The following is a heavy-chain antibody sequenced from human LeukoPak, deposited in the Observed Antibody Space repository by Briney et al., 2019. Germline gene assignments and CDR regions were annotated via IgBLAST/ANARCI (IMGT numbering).Heavy chain of an antibody. CDR2: INPNSGGT. CDR3: ARGARSIAARPQFDY. V-gene: IGHV1-2*04. J-gene: IGHJ4*02. Sequence: ASVKVSCKASGYTFTGYYMHWVRQAPGQGLEWMGWINPNSGGTNYAQKFQGWVTMTRDTSISTAYMELSRLRPDDTAVYYCARGARSIAARPQFDYWGQGTLVTVSS. CDR1: GYTFTGYY. D-gene: IGHD6-6*01.